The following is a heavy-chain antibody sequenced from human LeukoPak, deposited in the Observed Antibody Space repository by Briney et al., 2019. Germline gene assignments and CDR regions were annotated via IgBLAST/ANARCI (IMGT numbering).Heavy chain of an antibody. J-gene: IGHJ4*02. CDR1: GFTFSSYS. V-gene: IGHV3-21*01. CDR3: AREIQAPGKTHDY. Sequence: PGGSLRLSCAASGFTFSSYSMNWVRQAPGKGREWVSSISSSSSYIYCADSVKGRFTISRDNAKNSLYLQMNSLRAEDTAVYYCAREIQAPGKTHDYWGQGTLLTVSS. CDR2: ISSSSSYI.